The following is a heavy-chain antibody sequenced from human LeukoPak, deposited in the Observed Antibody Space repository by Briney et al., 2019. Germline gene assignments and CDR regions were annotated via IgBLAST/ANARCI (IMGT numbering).Heavy chain of an antibody. D-gene: IGHD3-22*01. CDR3: ARDHYYDSSGYYYRDNAFDI. CDR1: GGSISSYY. CDR2: IYTSGST. Sequence: SETLSLTCTVSGGSISSYYWSCIRQPAGKGLEWIGRIYTSGSTNYNPSLKSRVTMSVDTSKNQFSLKLSSVTAADTAVYYCARDHYYDSSGYYYRDNAFDIWGQGTMVTVSS. V-gene: IGHV4-4*07. J-gene: IGHJ3*02.